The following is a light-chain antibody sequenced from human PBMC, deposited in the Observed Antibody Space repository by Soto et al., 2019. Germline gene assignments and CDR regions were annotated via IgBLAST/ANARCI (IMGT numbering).Light chain of an antibody. CDR1: SSDVGGYNY. Sequence: QSVLTQPASVSGSPGQSITISCTGTSSDVGGYNYVSWYQHHPGKAPKILIYDVNNRPSGISNRFSGSKSDNTASLTISGLQPEDEADYYCSSYTTSNTRQIVFGTGTKVTVL. V-gene: IGLV2-14*03. J-gene: IGLJ1*01. CDR3: SSYTTSNTRQIV. CDR2: DVN.